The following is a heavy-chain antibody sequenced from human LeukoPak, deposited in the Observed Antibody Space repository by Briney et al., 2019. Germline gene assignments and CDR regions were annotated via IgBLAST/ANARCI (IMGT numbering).Heavy chain of an antibody. CDR1: GFTFSSNG. CDR3: ARSSPGLYP. Sequence: GGSLRLSCVVSGFTFSSNGMSWVRQAPGKGLEWVSAISGSGGTTAYADSVKGRFTISRDNSKNTLYLQMNSLRAEDTAVYYCARSSPGLYPWGQGTLVTVSS. V-gene: IGHV3-23*01. J-gene: IGHJ5*02. CDR2: ISGSGGTT.